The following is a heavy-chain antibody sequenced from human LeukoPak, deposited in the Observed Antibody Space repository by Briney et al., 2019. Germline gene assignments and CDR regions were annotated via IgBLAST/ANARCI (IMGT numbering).Heavy chain of an antibody. CDR1: GYTFTSYY. CDR3: ARDRSAQRNLPNKNWFDP. J-gene: IGHJ5*02. V-gene: IGHV1-46*01. D-gene: IGHD6-25*01. Sequence: ASLKVSCKASGYTFTSYYMHWVRQAPGQGLEWMRIINPSGGSTSYAQKFQGRVTMTRDTSTSTVYMELSSLRSEDTAVYYCARDRSAQRNLPNKNWFDPWGQGTLVTVSS. CDR2: INPSGGST.